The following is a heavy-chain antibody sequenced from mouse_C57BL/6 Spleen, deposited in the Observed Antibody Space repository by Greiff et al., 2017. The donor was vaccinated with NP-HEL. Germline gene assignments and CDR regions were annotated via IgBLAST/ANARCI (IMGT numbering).Heavy chain of an antibody. V-gene: IGHV1-39*01. CDR3: ARRTEVEEDYAMDY. Sequence: EVQLQQSGPELVKPGASVKISCKASGYSFTDYNMNWVKQSTGQSLEWIGVINPNYGTTSYNQKFKGKATLTVDQSSSTAYMQLNSLTSEDSAVYYCARRTEVEEDYAMDYWGQGTSVTVSS. CDR1: GYSFTDYN. J-gene: IGHJ4*01. CDR2: INPNYGTT. D-gene: IGHD1-1*01.